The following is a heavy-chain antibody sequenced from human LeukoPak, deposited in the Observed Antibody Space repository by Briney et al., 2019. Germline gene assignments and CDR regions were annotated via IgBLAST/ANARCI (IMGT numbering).Heavy chain of an antibody. D-gene: IGHD2-2*01. CDR1: GFTFSNAW. CDR3: TTDLIIMCSSTSCYGNY. V-gene: IGHV3-15*01. Sequence: PGGSLILSCAASGFTFSNAWMSWVRQAPGKGLEWVGRIKSKTDGGTTDYAAPVKGRFTISRDDSKNTLYLQMNSLKTEDTAVYYCTTDLIIMCSSTSCYGNYWGQGTLVTVSS. CDR2: IKSKTDGGTT. J-gene: IGHJ4*02.